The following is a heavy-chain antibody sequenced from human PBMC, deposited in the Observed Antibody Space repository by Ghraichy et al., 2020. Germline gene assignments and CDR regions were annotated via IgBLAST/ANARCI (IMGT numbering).Heavy chain of an antibody. D-gene: IGHD3-22*01. Sequence: GALRLSCAASGFTFSSYAMSWVRQAPGKGLEWVSAISGSGGSTYYADSVKGRFTISRDNSKNTLYLQMNSLRAEDTAVYYCAKFPLYDSSGYYWGYFDYWGQGTLVTVSS. CDR3: AKFPLYDSSGYYWGYFDY. J-gene: IGHJ4*02. CDR1: GFTFSSYA. CDR2: ISGSGGST. V-gene: IGHV3-23*01.